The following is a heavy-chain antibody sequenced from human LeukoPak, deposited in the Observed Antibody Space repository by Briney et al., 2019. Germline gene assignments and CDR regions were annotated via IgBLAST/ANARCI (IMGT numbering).Heavy chain of an antibody. CDR1: GFIFSDYG. CDR2: ISYDGSKK. Sequence: GRSLRLSCVASGFIFSDYGIQWVRQAPGKGLEWVAVISYDGSKKDYADSVKGRFTISRDNSKNTLYLQMNSLRAEDTAVYYCARGARKGDDYGGYFDYWGQGTLVTVSS. CDR3: ARGARKGDDYGGYFDY. J-gene: IGHJ4*02. V-gene: IGHV3-30*03. D-gene: IGHD4-23*01.